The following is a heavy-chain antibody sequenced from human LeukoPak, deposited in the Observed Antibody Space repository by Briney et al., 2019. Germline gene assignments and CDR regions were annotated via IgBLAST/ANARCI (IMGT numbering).Heavy chain of an antibody. D-gene: IGHD6-6*01. J-gene: IGHJ6*03. V-gene: IGHV3-23*01. CDR3: AKVDSSSTDYYYYYYMDV. CDR2: ISGSGGST. Sequence: GGSLRLSCAASGFTFSSYAMSWVRQAPGKRLEWVSAISGSGGSTYYADSVKGRFTISRDNSKNTLYLQMNSLRAEDTAVYYCAKVDSSSTDYYYYYYMDVWGKGTTVTVSS. CDR1: GFTFSSYA.